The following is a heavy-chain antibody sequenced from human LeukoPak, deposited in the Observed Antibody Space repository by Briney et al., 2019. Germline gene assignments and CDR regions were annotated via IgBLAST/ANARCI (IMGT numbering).Heavy chain of an antibody. CDR3: ARAAADLDY. CDR1: GYTFAGYY. CDR2: INPNSGGT. V-gene: IGHV1-2*02. Sequence: ASVKVSCKASGYTFAGYYMHWVRQAPGQGLEWMGWINPNSGGTNYAQKFQGRVTMTRDTSISTAHMELSRLRSDDTDVYYCARAAADLDYWGQGTLVTVSS. D-gene: IGHD6-13*01. J-gene: IGHJ4*02.